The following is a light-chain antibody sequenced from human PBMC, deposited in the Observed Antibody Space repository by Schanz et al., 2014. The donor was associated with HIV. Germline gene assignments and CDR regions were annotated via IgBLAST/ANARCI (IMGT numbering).Light chain of an antibody. CDR2: SAS. V-gene: IGKV3-20*01. CDR1: QTVSSNS. J-gene: IGKJ1*01. CDR3: QQYGSSLPT. Sequence: EIVLTQSPVILSLSPGERATLSCRASQTVSSNSLGWYQQKRGQVPRLLIYSASRRANGIPDRFSGSGSGTDFTLTISRLEPEDFAVYYCQQYGSSLPTFGQGTKVEIK.